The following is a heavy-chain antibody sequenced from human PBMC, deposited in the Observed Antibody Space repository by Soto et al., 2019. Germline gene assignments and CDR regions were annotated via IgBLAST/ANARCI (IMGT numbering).Heavy chain of an antibody. Sequence: DSLQVSCTASGYTFTSYYMHWVRQAPGQGLEWMGIINPSGGSTSYAQKFQGRVTMTRDTSTSTVYMELSSLRSEDTAVDDCARDVQQLGGVDAWGQGPLGTAPQ. CDR2: INPSGGST. D-gene: IGHD6-13*01. CDR3: ARDVQQLGGVDA. V-gene: IGHV1-46*01. J-gene: IGHJ5*02. CDR1: GYTFTSYY.